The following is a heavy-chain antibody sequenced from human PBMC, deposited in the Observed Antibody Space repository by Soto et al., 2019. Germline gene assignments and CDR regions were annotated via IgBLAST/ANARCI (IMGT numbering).Heavy chain of an antibody. Sequence: PSEKVSCEASCYTFTNNGISWVRQAPGQGLEWMGWISAYNGNTNYAQNLQGRVTMTTDTSTSTAYMELRSLRSDDTAVYYCARVDVLRFLEWLIWGQGTLVTVSS. CDR1: CYTFTNNG. J-gene: IGHJ4*02. V-gene: IGHV1-18*04. D-gene: IGHD3-3*01. CDR3: ARVDVLRFLEWLI. CDR2: ISAYNGNT.